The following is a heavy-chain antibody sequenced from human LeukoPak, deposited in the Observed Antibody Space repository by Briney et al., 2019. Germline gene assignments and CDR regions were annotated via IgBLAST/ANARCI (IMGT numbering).Heavy chain of an antibody. D-gene: IGHD3-3*01. V-gene: IGHV4-34*01. J-gene: IGHJ4*02. Sequence: SETLSLTCAAYGGSFSGYYWSWIRQPPGKGLEWIGSIYYSGSTYYNPSLKSRVTISVDTSKNQFSLKLSSVTAADTAVYYCASFRRVYDFWSGYRGDFDYWGQGTLVTVSS. CDR1: GGSFSGYY. CDR3: ASFRRVYDFWSGYRGDFDY. CDR2: IYYSGST.